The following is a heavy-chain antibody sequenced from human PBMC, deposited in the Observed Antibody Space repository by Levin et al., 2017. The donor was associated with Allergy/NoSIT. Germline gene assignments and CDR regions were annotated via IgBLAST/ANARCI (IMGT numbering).Heavy chain of an antibody. Sequence: GGSLRLSCAASGFTFSSYSMNWVRQAPGKGLEWVSSISSSSSYIYYADSVKGRFTISRDNAKNSLYLQMNSLRAEDTAVYYCAREFGVEMAALTRNYYYYYMDVWGKGTTVTVSS. D-gene: IGHD5-24*01. V-gene: IGHV3-21*01. J-gene: IGHJ6*03. CDR1: GFTFSSYS. CDR3: AREFGVEMAALTRNYYYYYMDV. CDR2: ISSSSSYI.